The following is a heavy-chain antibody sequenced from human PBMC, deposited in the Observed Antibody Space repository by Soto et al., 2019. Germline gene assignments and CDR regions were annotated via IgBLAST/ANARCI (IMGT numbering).Heavy chain of an antibody. Sequence: PSETLTLPCAVSGSSISGFYWSWIRKSAGKGLEWIGRIYATGTTDYNPSLKSRVMMSVDTSKKQFSPKLRSVTAADTAVYYCVRDGTKTLRDWFDPWGQGISVTVSS. CDR3: VRDGTKTLRDWFDP. CDR2: IYATGTT. V-gene: IGHV4-4*07. D-gene: IGHD1-1*01. J-gene: IGHJ5*02. CDR1: GSSISGFY.